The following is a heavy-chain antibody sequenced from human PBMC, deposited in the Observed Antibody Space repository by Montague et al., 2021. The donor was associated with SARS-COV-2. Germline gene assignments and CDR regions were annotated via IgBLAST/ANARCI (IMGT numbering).Heavy chain of an antibody. CDR2: INRDGTEE. J-gene: IGHJ4*02. D-gene: IGHD6-19*01. Sequence: SLRLSCAASGFTLRGYWMTWVRQAPGKVLEWVARINRDGTEESYVDSVRGRFTISRDNAQNSLFLQINRLRVEDTAVYYCAGERGWQSYDSWGQGTLVIVSS. CDR3: AGERGWQSYDS. V-gene: IGHV3-7*01. CDR1: GFTLRGYW.